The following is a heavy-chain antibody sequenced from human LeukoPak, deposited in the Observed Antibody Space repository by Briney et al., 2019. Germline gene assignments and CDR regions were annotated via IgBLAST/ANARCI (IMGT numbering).Heavy chain of an antibody. V-gene: IGHV1-2*02. D-gene: IGHD2-2*01. J-gene: IGHJ4*02. CDR2: INPNDGDT. CDR3: ARANLPYCSSSTCLFDY. CDR1: GYTFTDHY. Sequence: ASVKVSCKASGYTFTDHYMHWVRQPPGQGFEWMGWINPNDGDTNYARKFQGRVTMTRDTSISTAHMEVSRLRSDETAVYYCARANLPYCSSSTCLFDYWGQGTLVTVSS.